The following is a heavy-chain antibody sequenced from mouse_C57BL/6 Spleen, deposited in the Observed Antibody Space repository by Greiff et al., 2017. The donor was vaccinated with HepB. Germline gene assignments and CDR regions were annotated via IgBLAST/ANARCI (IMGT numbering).Heavy chain of an antibody. Sequence: EVQLVESGPGMVKPSQSLSLTCTVTGYSITSGYDWHWIRHFPGNKLEWMGYISYSGSTNYNPSLKSRISITHDTSKNHFFLKLNSVTTEDTATYYCARAGYGYDWYFDVWGTGTTVTVSS. CDR1: GYSITSGYD. J-gene: IGHJ1*03. D-gene: IGHD2-2*01. CDR2: ISYSGST. CDR3: ARAGYGYDWYFDV. V-gene: IGHV3-1*01.